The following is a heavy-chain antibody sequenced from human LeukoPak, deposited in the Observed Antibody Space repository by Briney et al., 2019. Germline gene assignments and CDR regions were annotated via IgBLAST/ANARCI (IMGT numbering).Heavy chain of an antibody. CDR3: ARALYDSSGYYSHFDY. V-gene: IGHV3-21*01. D-gene: IGHD3-22*01. CDR2: ITSSSIYI. Sequence: GGSLRLSCAASGLTFSRYSVNWVRQAPGKGLEWVSSITSSSIYIYYADSVKGRFTISRDNAKNSLYLQMNSLRAEDTAVYYCARALYDSSGYYSHFDYWGQGTLVTVSS. J-gene: IGHJ4*02. CDR1: GLTFSRYS.